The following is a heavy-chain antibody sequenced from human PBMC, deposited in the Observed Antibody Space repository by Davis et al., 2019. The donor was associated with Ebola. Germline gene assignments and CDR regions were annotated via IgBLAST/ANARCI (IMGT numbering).Heavy chain of an antibody. CDR1: GGSISSYY. D-gene: IGHD2-15*01. V-gene: IGHV4-59*01. Sequence: SETLSLTCTVSGGSISSYYWSWIRQPPGKGLEWIGYIYYSGSTYYNPSLKSRVTISVDTSKNQFSLKLSSVTAADTAVYYCARHDIVVVVAAFDYWGQGTLVTVSS. CDR3: ARHDIVVVVAAFDY. J-gene: IGHJ4*02. CDR2: IYYSGST.